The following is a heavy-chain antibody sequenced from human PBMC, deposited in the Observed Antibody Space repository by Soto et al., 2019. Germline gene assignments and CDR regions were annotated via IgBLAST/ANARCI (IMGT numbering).Heavy chain of an antibody. Sequence: GGSLRLSCSASGFTFTNYWMTWVRQAPGKGPEWVANIKQDGSEKDYVDSLKGRFTISRDNAKKLVYLQMNSLRAEDTAVYYCARIGYASSSLDYWGRGTLVTVSS. V-gene: IGHV3-7*01. D-gene: IGHD2-15*01. J-gene: IGHJ4*02. CDR1: GFTFTNYW. CDR2: IKQDGSEK. CDR3: ARIGYASSSLDY.